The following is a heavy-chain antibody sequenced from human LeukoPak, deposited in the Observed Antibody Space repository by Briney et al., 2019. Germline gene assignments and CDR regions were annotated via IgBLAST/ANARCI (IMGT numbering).Heavy chain of an antibody. J-gene: IGHJ4*02. Sequence: GGSLRLSCAAAGFTLCNYWMHWVRHAPGKGLVWVSRIQSDGSSTTYADSGKGRFTISRDNAKNTLYLQMNSLRAEDTAVYYCAREAAVPNTVFDYWGQGSLVTVSS. CDR3: AREAAVPNTVFDY. CDR1: GFTLCNYW. D-gene: IGHD4-17*01. CDR2: IQSDGSST. V-gene: IGHV3-74*01.